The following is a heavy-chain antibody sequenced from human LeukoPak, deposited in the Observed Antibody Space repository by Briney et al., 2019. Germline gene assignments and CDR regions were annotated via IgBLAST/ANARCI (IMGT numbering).Heavy chain of an antibody. CDR3: ARESDILTGCPDY. Sequence: GGSLGLFRAASGFTLRYFNHNWVPQASRKGLEVGLYISSSSSTIYYADSVKGRFTISRDNAKNSLYLQMNSLRAEDTAVYYCARESDILTGCPDYWGQGTLVTVSS. V-gene: IGHV3-48*01. D-gene: IGHD3-9*01. J-gene: IGHJ4*02. CDR2: ISSSSSTI. CDR1: GFTLRYFN.